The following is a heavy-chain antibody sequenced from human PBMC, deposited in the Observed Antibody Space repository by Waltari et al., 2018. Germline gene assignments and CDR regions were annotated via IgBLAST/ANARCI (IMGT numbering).Heavy chain of an antibody. Sequence: EVQLVESGGGLVQPGGSLRLSCEASGFTYILYWMHWVRQAPGQGLEGVSRSNSDGSSISYADSVKGRFTISKDNARNTVYLQMNGLRADDTAIYYCARGARRTTQTTGWWYFDLWGRGTLVTVSS. CDR1: GFTYILYW. CDR3: ARGARRTTQTTGWWYFDL. CDR2: SNSDGSSI. J-gene: IGHJ2*01. D-gene: IGHD4-17*01. V-gene: IGHV3-74*01.